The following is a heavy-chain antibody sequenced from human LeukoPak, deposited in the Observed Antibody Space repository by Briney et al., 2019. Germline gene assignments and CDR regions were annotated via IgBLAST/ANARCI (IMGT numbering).Heavy chain of an antibody. Sequence: GGSLRLSCAASGFTFSKYGMHWVRQAPGKGLEWVAFIRHDGSDKYYIDSVKDRFIISRDNSKNTLFLQMNSLRTEDTAVYYCAREDAYYYGMDVWGQGTTVTVSS. V-gene: IGHV3-30*02. CDR3: AREDAYYYGMDV. CDR1: GFTFSKYG. J-gene: IGHJ6*02. CDR2: IRHDGSDK.